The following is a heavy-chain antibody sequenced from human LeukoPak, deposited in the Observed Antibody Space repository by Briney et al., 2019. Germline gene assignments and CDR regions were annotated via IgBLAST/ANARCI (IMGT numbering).Heavy chain of an antibody. D-gene: IGHD3-9*01. J-gene: IGHJ4*02. Sequence: GGSLRLSCAASGFTFSSYGMHWVRQAPGKGLEWVAFIRYGGSNKYYADSVEGRFTISRDNSKNTLYLQMNSLRAEDTAVYYCAKDHPAYYDILTGYHLPYFDYWGQGTLVTVSS. CDR1: GFTFSSYG. CDR3: AKDHPAYYDILTGYHLPYFDY. V-gene: IGHV3-30*02. CDR2: IRYGGSNK.